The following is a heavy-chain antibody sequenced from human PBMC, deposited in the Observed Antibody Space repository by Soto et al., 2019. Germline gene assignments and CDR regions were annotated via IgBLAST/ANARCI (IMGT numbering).Heavy chain of an antibody. CDR2: IYYSGST. Sequence: SETLSLTCTVSGGSISSYYWSWIRQPPGKGLEWIGYIYYSGSTNYNPSLKSRVTISVDTSKNQFSLKLSSVTAADTAVYYCARQAYSSSSGLDYWGQGTLVTVS. CDR1: GGSISSYY. CDR3: ARQAYSSSSGLDY. J-gene: IGHJ4*02. D-gene: IGHD6-6*01. V-gene: IGHV4-59*08.